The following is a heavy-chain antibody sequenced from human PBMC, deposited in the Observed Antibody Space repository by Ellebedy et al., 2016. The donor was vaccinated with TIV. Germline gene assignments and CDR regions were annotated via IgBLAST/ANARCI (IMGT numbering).Heavy chain of an antibody. Sequence: GGSLRLSCEDSGSTFSTYTMNWVRQFPGKGLEWIASIDPSGSSIYQPESLRGRFTISRDNAKNSIYLQMNSLRVEDTAVYYCARDHQGHDYWGQGSLVTVSS. CDR3: ARDHQGHDY. V-gene: IGHV3-21*04. CDR2: IDPSGSSI. J-gene: IGHJ4*02. CDR1: GSTFSTYT.